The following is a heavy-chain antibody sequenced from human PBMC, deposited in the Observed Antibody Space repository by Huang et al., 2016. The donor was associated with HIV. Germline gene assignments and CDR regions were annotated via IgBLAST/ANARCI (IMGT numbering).Heavy chain of an antibody. J-gene: IGHJ4*02. V-gene: IGHV1-8*01. D-gene: IGHD2-15*01. CDR3: ATLPPVNYGRSGGRVRDY. CDR2: MNPNSGNT. Sequence: QVQLVQSGAEVKKPGASVKVSCKASGYTFSNYDINWVRQAPGQGLEWMGWMNPNSGNTGYARKFQGRVTMTMSTSISTAYMELSRLRFEDTAVYYCATLPPVNYGRSGGRVRDYWGQGSLVTVSS. CDR1: GYTFSNYD.